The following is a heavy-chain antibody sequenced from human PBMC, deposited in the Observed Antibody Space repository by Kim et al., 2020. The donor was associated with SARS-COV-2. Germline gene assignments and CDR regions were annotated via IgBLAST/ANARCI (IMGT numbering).Heavy chain of an antibody. CDR3: AKDRDYYGSGSYHGY. CDR1: GFTFSSYA. J-gene: IGHJ4*02. V-gene: IGHV3-23*01. Sequence: GGSLRLSCAASGFTFSSYAMSWVRQAPGKGLEWVSAISGSGGSTYYADSVKGRFTISRDNSKNTLYLQMNSLRAEDTAVYYCAKDRDYYGSGSYHGYWGQGTLVTVSS. D-gene: IGHD3-10*01. CDR2: ISGSGGST.